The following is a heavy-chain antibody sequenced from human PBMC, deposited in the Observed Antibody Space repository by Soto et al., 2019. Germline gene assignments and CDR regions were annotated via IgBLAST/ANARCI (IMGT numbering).Heavy chain of an antibody. CDR3: AKDSGYYDSSGYYKNNWFEP. CDR2: ISYDGSNK. D-gene: IGHD3-22*01. CDR1: GFTFSSYG. J-gene: IGHJ5*02. Sequence: GGSLRLSCAASGFTFSSYGMHWVRQAPGKGLEWVAVISYDGSNKYYADSVKGRFTISRDNSKNTLYLQMNSLRAEDTAVYYCAKDSGYYDSSGYYKNNWFEPWGQGTLVTVS. V-gene: IGHV3-30*18.